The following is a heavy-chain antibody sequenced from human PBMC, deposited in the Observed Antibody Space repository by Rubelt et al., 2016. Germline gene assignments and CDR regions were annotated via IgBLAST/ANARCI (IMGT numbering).Heavy chain of an antibody. CDR3: AREHGSNTPPYYFDY. CDR1: GGSFSGYY. CDR2: INHSGST. J-gene: IGHJ4*02. D-gene: IGHD3-22*01. V-gene: IGHV4-34*01. Sequence: QVQLQQWGAGLLKPSETLSLTCAVYGGSFSGYYWTWIRQPPGKGLEWIGEINHSGSTNYNPSLKSRVTISLDTSKNQFSLRLTSVTYADTAVYYCAREHGSNTPPYYFDYWGQGILLTVSS.